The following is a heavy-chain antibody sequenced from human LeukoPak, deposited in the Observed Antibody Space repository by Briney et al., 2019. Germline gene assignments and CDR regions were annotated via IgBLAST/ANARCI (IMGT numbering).Heavy chain of an antibody. CDR3: ASHTYYYDSSGYYQSYYFDY. Sequence: GSSVKVSCEASGGTFSSYAISWVRQAPGQGLEWMGRIIPILGIANYAQKFQGRVTITADKSTSTAYMELSSLRSEDTAVYYCASHTYYYDSSGYYQSYYFDYWGQGTLVTVSS. V-gene: IGHV1-69*04. CDR2: IIPILGIA. CDR1: GGTFSSYA. D-gene: IGHD3-22*01. J-gene: IGHJ4*02.